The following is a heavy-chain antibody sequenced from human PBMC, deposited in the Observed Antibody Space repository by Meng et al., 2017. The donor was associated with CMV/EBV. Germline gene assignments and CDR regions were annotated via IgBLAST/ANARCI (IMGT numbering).Heavy chain of an antibody. V-gene: IGHV1-8*03. CDR3: ARRSVVVPAAPWTYYDFWSGYYTEGYYYYGMDV. CDR1: GYTFTSYD. Sequence: ASVKVSCKASGYTFTSYDINWVRQATGQGLEWMGWMNPNSGNTGHAQKFQGRVTITRNTSISTAYMELSSLRSEDTAVYYCARRSVVVPAAPWTYYDFWSGYYTEGYYYYGMDVWGQGTTVTVSS. J-gene: IGHJ6*02. D-gene: IGHD3-3*01. CDR2: MNPNSGNT.